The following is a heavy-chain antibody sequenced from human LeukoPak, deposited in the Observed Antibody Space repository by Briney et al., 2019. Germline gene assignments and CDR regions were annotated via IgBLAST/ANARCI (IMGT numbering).Heavy chain of an antibody. CDR3: ARGGTWFGEFHS. CDR2: IYPSGST. CDR1: GGSISTISYF. V-gene: IGHV4-61*02. Sequence: PSETLSLTCTVSGGSISTISYFWNWIRQPAGKGLEWIGRIYPSGSTNYNPSPKSRVTISLDTSKNQFSLKLSAVTAADTAVYYCARGGTWFGEFHSWGQGTLVTVSS. D-gene: IGHD3-10*01. J-gene: IGHJ5*01.